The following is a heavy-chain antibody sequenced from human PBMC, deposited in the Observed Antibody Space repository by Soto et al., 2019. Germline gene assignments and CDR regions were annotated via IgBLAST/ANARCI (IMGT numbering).Heavy chain of an antibody. CDR2: IIPIFGTA. CDR3: ARASRYCCSTSCYTDYYYGMDV. V-gene: IGHV1-69*01. D-gene: IGHD2-2*02. CDR1: GGTFSSYA. Sequence: QVQLVQSGAEVKKPGSSVKVSCKASGGTFSSYAISWVRQAPGQGLEWMGGIIPIFGTANYAQKFQGRVTITADESTSTAYMELSSLRSEDTAVYYCARASRYCCSTSCYTDYYYGMDVWGQGTTVTVSS. J-gene: IGHJ6*02.